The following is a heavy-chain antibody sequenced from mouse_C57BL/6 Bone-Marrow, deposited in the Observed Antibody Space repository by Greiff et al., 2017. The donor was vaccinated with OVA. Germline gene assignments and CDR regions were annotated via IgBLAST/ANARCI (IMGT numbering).Heavy chain of an antibody. V-gene: IGHV14-3*01. CDR2: IDPANGNT. J-gene: IGHJ2*01. CDR3: ARSYCDYDGGYYFDY. Sequence: EVQLQQSVAELVRPGASVKLSCTASGFNIKNSYMHWVQQRPEQGLEWIGRIDPANGNTKYAPKFQGKTTITADTTSNTAYLQLSRLTSEDTAIYSWARSYCDYDGGYYFDYWGQGTTLTVSS. D-gene: IGHD2-4*01. CDR1: GFNIKNSY.